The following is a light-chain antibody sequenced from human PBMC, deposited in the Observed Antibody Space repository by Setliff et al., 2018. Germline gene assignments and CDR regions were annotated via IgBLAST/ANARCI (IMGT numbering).Light chain of an antibody. CDR3: CSYAGSYTSFYV. V-gene: IGLV1-40*01. Sequence: QSALTQPPSVSGAPGQRVTISCTGSSSNIGAGYDVHWYQQLPGTAPKLLIYGNSNRPSGAPDRFSGSKSGTSASLAITGLQAEDEADYYCCSYAGSYTSFYVFGTGTKVTVL. J-gene: IGLJ1*01. CDR1: SSNIGAGYD. CDR2: GNS.